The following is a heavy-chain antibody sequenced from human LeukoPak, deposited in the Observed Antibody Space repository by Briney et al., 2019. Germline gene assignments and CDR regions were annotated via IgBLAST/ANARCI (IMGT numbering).Heavy chain of an antibody. J-gene: IGHJ3*02. V-gene: IGHV1-69*04. Sequence: SVKVSCKASGGTFSSYAISWVRQAPGQGLEWMGRIIPILGIANYAQKFQGRVTITADKSTSTAYMELSGLRSEDTAVYYCARDLALYCTNGVCSTRGAFDIWGQGTMVTVSS. D-gene: IGHD2-8*01. CDR2: IIPILGIA. CDR3: ARDLALYCTNGVCSTRGAFDI. CDR1: GGTFSSYA.